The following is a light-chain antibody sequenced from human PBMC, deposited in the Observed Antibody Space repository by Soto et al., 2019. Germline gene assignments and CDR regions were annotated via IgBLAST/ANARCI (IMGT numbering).Light chain of an antibody. CDR1: QSVSSSY. Sequence: EIVLTQSPGTLSLSPGERGTLSCRASQSVSSSYLAWYQQKPGQAPRLLIYGASSRATGIPDRFSGSGSGTDFTLTISRLEPEYFAVYYCQQYGSSPLFTFGPGTKVDIK. J-gene: IGKJ3*01. CDR2: GAS. V-gene: IGKV3-20*01. CDR3: QQYGSSPLFT.